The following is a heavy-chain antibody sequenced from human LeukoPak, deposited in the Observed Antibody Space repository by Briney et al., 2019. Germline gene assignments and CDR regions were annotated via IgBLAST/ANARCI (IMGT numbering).Heavy chain of an antibody. CDR1: GGSFSGYY. CDR2: INHSGST. D-gene: IGHD2-2*02. CDR3: ARRPTYCSSTSCYRGRGYFQH. J-gene: IGHJ1*01. V-gene: IGHV4-34*01. Sequence: PSETLSLTCAVYGGSFSGYYWSWIRQPPGKGLEWIGEINHSGSTNYNPSLKSRVTISVDTSKNQFSLKLSSVTAADTAVYYCARRPTYCSSTSCYRGRGYFQHWGQGTLVTVSS.